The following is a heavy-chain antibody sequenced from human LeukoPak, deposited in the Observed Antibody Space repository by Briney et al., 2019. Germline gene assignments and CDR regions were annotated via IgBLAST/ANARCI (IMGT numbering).Heavy chain of an antibody. Sequence: GGSLRLSCAASGFTFSTYSMNWVRQAPGKGLEWVSYISSGRKSTIYYADSVKGRFTISRDNSKNTLYLQMNSLRAEDTAVYYCAKDPLRYDFWSGYYYYYYGMDVWGQGTTVTVSS. V-gene: IGHV3-48*01. CDR1: GFTFSTYS. CDR3: AKDPLRYDFWSGYYYYYYGMDV. CDR2: ISSGRKSTI. J-gene: IGHJ6*02. D-gene: IGHD3-3*01.